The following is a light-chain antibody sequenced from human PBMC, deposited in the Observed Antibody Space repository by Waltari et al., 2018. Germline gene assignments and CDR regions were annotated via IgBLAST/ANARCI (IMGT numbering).Light chain of an antibody. CDR1: QAISNK. Sequence: DIQLTQSPSSVSASVGDTVTIACRASQAISNKLAWYQQRAGKDPKLLIFAASTLQGGVPSRFSGSGSGTDFTLTINSLQPEDFATYYCQEANSFPRATFGGGTKVEIK. V-gene: IGKV1-12*01. CDR2: AAS. J-gene: IGKJ4*01. CDR3: QEANSFPRAT.